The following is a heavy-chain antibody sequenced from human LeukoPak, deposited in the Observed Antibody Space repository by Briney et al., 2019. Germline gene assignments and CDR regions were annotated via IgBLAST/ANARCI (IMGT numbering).Heavy chain of an antibody. CDR3: ARDRHSIYSSGWYSPGGEWMIDY. V-gene: IGHV4-34*01. CDR2: INHSGST. D-gene: IGHD6-19*01. J-gene: IGHJ4*02. CDR1: GGSFSGYY. Sequence: PSETLSLTCAVYGGSFSGYYWSWIRQPPGKGLEWIGEINHSGSTNYNPSLKSRVTISVDTSKNQFSLKLSSVTAADTAVYYCARDRHSIYSSGWYSPGGEWMIDYWGQGTLVTVSS.